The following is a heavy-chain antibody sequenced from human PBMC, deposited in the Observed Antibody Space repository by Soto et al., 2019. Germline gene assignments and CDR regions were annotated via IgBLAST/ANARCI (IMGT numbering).Heavy chain of an antibody. Sequence: SETLSLTCTVSGGSISSYYWTWIRQPPGKGLEWIGFMYNSGSTHYNPSLKSRVTISLDTSKNQFSLNLRSVTAADTAVYYCARGGGVYYFDYWGQGTLVTVSS. D-gene: IGHD2-8*02. CDR3: ARGGGVYYFDY. J-gene: IGHJ4*02. CDR1: GGSISSYY. V-gene: IGHV4-59*01. CDR2: MYNSGST.